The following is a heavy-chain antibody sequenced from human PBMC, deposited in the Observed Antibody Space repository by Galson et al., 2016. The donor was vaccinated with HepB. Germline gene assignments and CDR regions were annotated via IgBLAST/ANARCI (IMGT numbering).Heavy chain of an antibody. CDR3: ARAAHSSGYCDVFDI. V-gene: IGHV3-30-3*01. J-gene: IGHJ3*02. CDR2: ISHDDISK. CDR1: GITLRSFI. Sequence: SLRLSCAASGITLRSFIIHWVRQPPGKGLEWVAAISHDDISKYYTDSVKGRFTISRDNSGNTVDPQMNSLRAEDTAVYYCARAAHSSGYCDVFDIWGQGTKVTVSS. D-gene: IGHD3-22*01.